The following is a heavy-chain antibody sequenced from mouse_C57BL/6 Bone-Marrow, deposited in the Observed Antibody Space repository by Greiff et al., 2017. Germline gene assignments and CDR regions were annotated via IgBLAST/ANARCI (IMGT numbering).Heavy chain of an antibody. CDR2: IDPANGNT. CDR1: GFNIKNPY. D-gene: IGHD2-1*01. Sequence: VQLQQSVAELVRPGASVKLSCTASGFNIKNPYMHWVKQRPEQGLEWIGRIDPANGNTKYAPKFQGKATITADTSSNTAYLQLSSLTSEDTAIYYCAGGGYYGNFFDYWGQGTTLTVSS. J-gene: IGHJ2*01. V-gene: IGHV14-3*01. CDR3: AGGGYYGNFFDY.